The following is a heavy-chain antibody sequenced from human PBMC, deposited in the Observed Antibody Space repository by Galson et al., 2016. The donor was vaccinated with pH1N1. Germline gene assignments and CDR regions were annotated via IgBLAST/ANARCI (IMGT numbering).Heavy chain of an antibody. CDR1: GFALSDYY. CDR3: EREWGIGAAGPLDS. D-gene: IGHD6-13*01. CDR2: IGSSGNV. J-gene: IGHJ4*02. Sequence: SLRLSCAASGFALSDYYMNWIRETPERGLEWLSSIGSSGNVAYADSVKGRFTISRDNAQNSLLLQMDSLRVDDTALYYCEREWGIGAAGPLDSWGQGALVIVSS. V-gene: IGHV3-11*01.